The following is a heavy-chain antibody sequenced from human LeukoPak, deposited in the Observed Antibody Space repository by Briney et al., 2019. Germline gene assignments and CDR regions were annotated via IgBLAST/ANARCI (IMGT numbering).Heavy chain of an antibody. V-gene: IGHV4-59*11. D-gene: IGHD3-22*01. CDR3: ARDADGYLDY. Sequence: PSETLSLTCTVSGGSIRTHYWGWIRQPPGKGLEWIAYIYQSGNTYYNPSLKSRVTMSVDTSKNQFSLKLSSVTAADTAVYYCARDADGYLDYWGQGTLVTVSS. J-gene: IGHJ4*02. CDR2: IYQSGNT. CDR1: GGSIRTHY.